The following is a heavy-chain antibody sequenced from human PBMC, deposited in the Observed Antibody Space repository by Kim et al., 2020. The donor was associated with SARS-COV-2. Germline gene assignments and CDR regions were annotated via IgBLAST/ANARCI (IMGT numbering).Heavy chain of an antibody. CDR2: T. Sequence: TIYAKKVQGRVTMTEDTSTDTAYMELSSLRSEDTAVYYCATDSGWYYFDYWGQGTLVTVSS. CDR3: ATDSGWYYFDY. D-gene: IGHD6-19*01. J-gene: IGHJ4*02. V-gene: IGHV1-24*01.